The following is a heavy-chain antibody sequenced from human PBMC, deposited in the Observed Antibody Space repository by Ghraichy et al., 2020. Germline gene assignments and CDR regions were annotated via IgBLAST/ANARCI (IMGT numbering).Heavy chain of an antibody. CDR2: ITPGGDAA. CDR3: AKRSGAVTNYYFDY. CDR1: GFAFTTFH. Sequence: GGSLRLSCAASGFAFTTFHMSWVRQAPGMGLEWVSTITPGGDAAFYADSVKGRFTMSRDNSKNTLYLQMNNLRAEDTALYYCAKRSGAVTNYYFDYWGQGIQVTVSS. D-gene: IGHD4-11*01. J-gene: IGHJ4*02. V-gene: IGHV3-23*01.